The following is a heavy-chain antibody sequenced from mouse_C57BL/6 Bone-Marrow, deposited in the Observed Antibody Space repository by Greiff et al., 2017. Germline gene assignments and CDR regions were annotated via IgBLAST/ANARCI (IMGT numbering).Heavy chain of an antibody. Sequence: QVQLQQSGAELMKPGASVKLSCKATGYTFTGYWIEWVKQRPGHGLEWIGEILPGSGSTNYNEKFKGKATFTADTSSKTAYMQLRSRTTEDSAIYYCARGTVVHYYSMDYWGQGTSVTVSS. J-gene: IGHJ4*01. CDR1: GYTFTGYW. CDR3: ARGTVVHYYSMDY. V-gene: IGHV1-9*01. D-gene: IGHD1-1*01. CDR2: ILPGSGST.